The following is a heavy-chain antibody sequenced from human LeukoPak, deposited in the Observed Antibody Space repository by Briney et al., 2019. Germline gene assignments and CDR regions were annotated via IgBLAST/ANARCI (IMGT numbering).Heavy chain of an antibody. CDR3: AKDLADYGDR. V-gene: IGHV3-23*01. CDR2: ISGSGGST. J-gene: IGHJ5*02. Sequence: GGSLRLSCAASGFTFYNYPVTWVRQGLGKGLEWVSTISGSGGSTFYADSVKGRFTISRDNSKNTLYLQMNSLRAEDTAVYYCAKDLADYGDRWGQGTLVTVSS. CDR1: GFTFYNYP. D-gene: IGHD4-17*01.